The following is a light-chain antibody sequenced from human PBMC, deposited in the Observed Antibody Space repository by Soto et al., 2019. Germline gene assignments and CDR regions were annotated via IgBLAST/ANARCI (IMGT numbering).Light chain of an antibody. Sequence: DIQMTQFPSSLSASVGHRVTITCRASQTIGRYLNWYQQKPGKVPKLLIYAASNLQSGVPARFSGSGSGTDFTLTITSLQPEDFATYYCEQSYSALLFTFGPGTKVDI. V-gene: IGKV1-39*01. J-gene: IGKJ3*01. CDR1: QTIGRY. CDR3: EQSYSALLFT. CDR2: AAS.